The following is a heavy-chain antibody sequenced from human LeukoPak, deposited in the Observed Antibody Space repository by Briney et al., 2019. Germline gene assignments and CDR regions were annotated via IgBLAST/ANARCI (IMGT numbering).Heavy chain of an antibody. CDR1: GFTFSNYW. CDR2: IKEDGSEK. J-gene: IGHJ4*02. Sequence: PGGSLRLSCAASGFTFSNYWMSWVRQAPGKGLEWVANIKEDGSEKYYVDSVKGRFTISRDNAKNSLYLQMNRLRAEDTAVYYCARTIRGYWGQGTLVTVSS. CDR3: ARTIRGY. D-gene: IGHD3-10*01. V-gene: IGHV3-7*02.